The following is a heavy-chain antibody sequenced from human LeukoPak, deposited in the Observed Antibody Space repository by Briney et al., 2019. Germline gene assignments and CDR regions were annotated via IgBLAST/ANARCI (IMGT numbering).Heavy chain of an antibody. CDR2: ISSSSSYI. V-gene: IGHV3-21*01. CDR3: ARGPPTKRRVHYYYYMDV. Sequence: GGSLRLSCAASGFTFSSYSMNWVRQAPGKGLEWVSSISSSSSYIYYADAVKGRFTISRDNANNSLYLQMNSLRAEDTAVYYCARGPPTKRRVHYYYYMDVWGKGTTVTVSS. J-gene: IGHJ6*03. D-gene: IGHD2-2*01. CDR1: GFTFSSYS.